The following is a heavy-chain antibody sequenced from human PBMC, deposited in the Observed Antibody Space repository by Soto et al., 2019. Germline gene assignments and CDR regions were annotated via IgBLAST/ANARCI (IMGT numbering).Heavy chain of an antibody. CDR1: GFTFSSYA. CDR3: ATRRGIAVAAPEY. J-gene: IGHJ4*02. Sequence: EVQLLESGGGLVQPGGSLRLSCAASGFTFSSYAMSWVRQAPGKGLEWVSAISGSGGSTYYADSVKGRFTISRDNSKNTLYLQMNSLRAEDTAVYYCATRRGIAVAAPEYWGQGTLVTVSS. CDR2: ISGSGGST. D-gene: IGHD6-19*01. V-gene: IGHV3-23*01.